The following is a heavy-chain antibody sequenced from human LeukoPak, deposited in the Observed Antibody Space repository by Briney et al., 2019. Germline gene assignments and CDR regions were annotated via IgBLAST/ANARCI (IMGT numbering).Heavy chain of an antibody. CDR1: GGSFSGYY. Sequence: SETLSLTCAVYGGSFSGYYWSWIRQSPGKGLEWIGEINHSGSTNYNPSLKSRVTISVDTSKNQFSLKLNSVTAADTAMYYCARQGDCSGDSCYIPFDYWGQGTLVTVSS. CDR3: ARQGDCSGDSCYIPFDY. J-gene: IGHJ4*02. V-gene: IGHV4-34*01. CDR2: INHSGST. D-gene: IGHD2-15*01.